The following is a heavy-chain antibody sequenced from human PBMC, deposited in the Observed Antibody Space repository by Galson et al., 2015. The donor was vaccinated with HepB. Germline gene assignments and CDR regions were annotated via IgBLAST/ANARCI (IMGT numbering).Heavy chain of an antibody. CDR2: ISYDGSNK. V-gene: IGHV3-30*18. Sequence: SLRLSCAASGFTFSSYGMHWVRQAPGKGLEWVAVISYDGSNKYYADSVKGRFTISRDNSKNTLYLQMNSLRAEDTAVYYCAKYNYDRSGYYLGASFDYWGQGTLVTASS. CDR1: GFTFSSYG. CDR3: AKYNYDRSGYYLGASFDY. D-gene: IGHD3-22*01. J-gene: IGHJ4*02.